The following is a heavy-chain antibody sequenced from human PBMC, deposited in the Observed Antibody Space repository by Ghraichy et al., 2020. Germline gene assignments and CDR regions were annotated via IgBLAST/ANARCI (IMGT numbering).Heavy chain of an antibody. CDR3: SGDIVHCGGDCYRVTVDI. D-gene: IGHD2-21*02. V-gene: IGHV1-18*04. CDR1: RYSFTSYG. CDR2: ISASIEDT. Sequence: ASVKVSCKPSRYSFTSYGLSWVRQSPGQGLEWIGWISASIEDTNYAQSLQGRVTFTTDTSTSTAHMELRRLRSDDTAVYYRSGDIVHCGGDCYRVTVDIWGQGTMVPFSS. J-gene: IGHJ3*02.